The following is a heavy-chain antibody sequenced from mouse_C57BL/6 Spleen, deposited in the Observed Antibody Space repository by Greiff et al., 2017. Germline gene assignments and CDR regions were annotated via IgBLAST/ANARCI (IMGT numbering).Heavy chain of an antibody. CDR3: ARLGYYYGSSSCFDD. Sequence: VQLQQSGPELVKPGASVKISCKASGYAFSSSWLNWVKQRPGKGLEWIGRIYPGDGDTNYNGTFKGQAPLTADKSSSTDSMQLNILTSGDYAVDFCARLGYYYGSSSCFDDWGKGTTLTVSS. J-gene: IGHJ2*01. V-gene: IGHV1-82*01. CDR2: IYPGDGDT. CDR1: GYAFSSSW. D-gene: IGHD1-1*01.